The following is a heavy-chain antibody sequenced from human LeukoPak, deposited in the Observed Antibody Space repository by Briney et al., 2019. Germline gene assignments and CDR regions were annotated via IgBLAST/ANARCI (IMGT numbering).Heavy chain of an antibody. CDR3: AKYCSSTSCYGMDV. CDR1: GYTLTELS. CDR2: FDPEDGET. D-gene: IGHD2-2*01. J-gene: IGHJ6*02. V-gene: IGHV1-24*01. Sequence: ASVKVSCKVSGYTLTELSMHWVRQAPGKGLEWMGGFDPEDGETIYAQKFQGRVTMTEDTSTDTAYMELRSLRSDDTAVYYCAKYCSSTSCYGMDVWGQGTTVTVSS.